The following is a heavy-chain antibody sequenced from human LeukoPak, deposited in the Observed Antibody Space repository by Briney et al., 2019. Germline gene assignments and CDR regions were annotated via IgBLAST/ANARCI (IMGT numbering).Heavy chain of an antibody. CDR1: GFTFSSYC. J-gene: IGHJ6*03. CDR2: IRYDGSNK. D-gene: IGHD5-12*01. CDR3: AKGGGYEAQYYYYYLDV. V-gene: IGHV3-30*02. Sequence: GGSLRLSCATSGFTFSSYCMHWVRQAPGKGLEWVVFIRYDGSNKYYADSVKGRFTISRDNSKNTLYLQMKSLRAEDTAVYYCAKGGGYEAQYYYYYLDVWGKGTTVTISS.